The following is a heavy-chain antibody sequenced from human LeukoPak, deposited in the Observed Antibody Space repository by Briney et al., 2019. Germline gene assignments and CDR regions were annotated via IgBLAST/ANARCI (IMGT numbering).Heavy chain of an antibody. CDR3: ARGPIDYDFWSGYLSY. CDR1: GYTFTSYG. CDR2: SSAYNGNT. Sequence: GASVKVSCKASGYTFTSYGISWVRQAPGQGLEWMGWSSAYNGNTNYAQKLQGRVTMTTDTSTSTAYMELRSLRSDDTAVYYCARGPIDYDFWSGYLSYWGQGTLVTVSS. J-gene: IGHJ4*02. V-gene: IGHV1-18*01. D-gene: IGHD3-3*01.